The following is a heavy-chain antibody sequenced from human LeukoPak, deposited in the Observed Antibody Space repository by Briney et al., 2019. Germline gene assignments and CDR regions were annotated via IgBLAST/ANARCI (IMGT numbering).Heavy chain of an antibody. CDR1: GGIFRSHG. D-gene: IGHD4-23*01. Sequence: SVKVSCKASGGIFRSHGVSWVRQAPRQGPQWMGGIVPVFKTTSYSPRFQGRLTLTIVESTNTAYMDLSSLTSEDTAVYFCARARSTVVNDAFDIWGQGAMVTVS. CDR2: IVPVFKTT. V-gene: IGHV1-69*05. J-gene: IGHJ3*02. CDR3: ARARSTVVNDAFDI.